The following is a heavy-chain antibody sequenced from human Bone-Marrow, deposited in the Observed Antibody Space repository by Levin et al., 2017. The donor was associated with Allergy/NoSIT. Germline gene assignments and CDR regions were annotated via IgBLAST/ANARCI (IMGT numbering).Heavy chain of an antibody. CDR3: AKDLMAEWLALDS. CDR2: ISNDGRNR. Sequence: PGGSLRLSCAASGFRFSDFGMDWVRQAPGKGLEWVALISNDGRNRYYAESVKGRFSISRDNSKNIVYLQINGLRGEDTGVYYCAKDLMAEWLALDSWGQGTLVTVSS. V-gene: IGHV3-30*18. J-gene: IGHJ4*02. CDR1: GFRFSDFG. D-gene: IGHD6-19*01.